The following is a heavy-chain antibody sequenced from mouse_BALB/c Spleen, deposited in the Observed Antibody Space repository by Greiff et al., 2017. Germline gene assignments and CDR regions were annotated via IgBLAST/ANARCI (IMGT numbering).Heavy chain of an antibody. CDR3: ARGYGSSYDYFDY. D-gene: IGHD1-1*01. V-gene: IGHV1-63*02. Sequence: VKLMESGAELVRPGTSVKISCKASGYTFTNYWLGWVKQRPGHGLEWIGDIYPGGGYTNYNEKFKGKATLTADTSSSTAYMQLSSLTSEDSAVYFCARGYGSSYDYFDYWGQGTTLTVSS. J-gene: IGHJ2*01. CDR2: IYPGGGYT. CDR1: GYTFTNYW.